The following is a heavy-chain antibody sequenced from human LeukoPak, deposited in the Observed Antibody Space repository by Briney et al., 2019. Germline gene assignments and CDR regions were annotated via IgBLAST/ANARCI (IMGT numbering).Heavy chain of an antibody. J-gene: IGHJ3*01. CDR1: GFTFSSYA. CDR2: ISGSGGST. D-gene: IGHD3-10*01. CDR3: ARDGPDLTRRGAFDV. Sequence: PGGSLRLSCAASGFTFSSYAMSWVRQAPGKGLEWVSAISGSGGSTYYADSVKGRFTISRDNSKNTLYLQMNSLRAEDTAVYYCARDGPDLTRRGAFDVWGQGTMVTVSS. V-gene: IGHV3-23*01.